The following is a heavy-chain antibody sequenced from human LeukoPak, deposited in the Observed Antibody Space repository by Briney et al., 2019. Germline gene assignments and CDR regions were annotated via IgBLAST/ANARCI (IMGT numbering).Heavy chain of an antibody. V-gene: IGHV3-33*06. D-gene: IGHD1-20*01. CDR1: GFTFRNYG. CDR3: AKMGYNWNDGADY. J-gene: IGHJ4*02. Sequence: PGGSLRLSCEASGFTFRNYGMHWVRQAPGKGLDWVGVIWFDGSNRYYADSVKGRFTISRDNSKNTLYLQMNSLRAEDTAVYYCAKMGYNWNDGADYWGQGTLVTVSS. CDR2: IWFDGSNR.